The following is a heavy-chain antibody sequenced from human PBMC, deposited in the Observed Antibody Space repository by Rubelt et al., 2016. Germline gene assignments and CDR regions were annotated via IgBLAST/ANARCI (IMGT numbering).Heavy chain of an antibody. J-gene: IGHJ4*02. CDR3: ARDVQGEAALDY. V-gene: IGHV6-1*01. D-gene: IGHD6-13*01. CDR2: TYYRSKWYN. Sequence: TRQSPSRGLEWLGRTYYRSKWYNDYAVSVKSRITINPDTSKNQFSLQLNSVTPEDTAVYYCARDVQGEAALDYWGQGTLVTVSS.